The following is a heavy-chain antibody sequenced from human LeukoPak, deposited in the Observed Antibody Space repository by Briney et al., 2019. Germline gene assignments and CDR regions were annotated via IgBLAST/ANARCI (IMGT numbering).Heavy chain of an antibody. V-gene: IGHV4-59*01. D-gene: IGHD3-22*01. J-gene: IGHJ4*02. CDR2: IYYSGST. Sequence: SETLSLTCTVSGGSISSYYWSWIRQPAGKGLEWIGYIYYSGSTNYNPSLKSRVTISVDTSKNQFSLKLSSVTAADTAVYYCARGDYYDSSGYYLFDYWGQGTLVTVSS. CDR1: GGSISSYY. CDR3: ARGDYYDSSGYYLFDY.